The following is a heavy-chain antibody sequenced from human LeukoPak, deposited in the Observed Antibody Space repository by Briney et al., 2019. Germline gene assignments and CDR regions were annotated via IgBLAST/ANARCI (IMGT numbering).Heavy chain of an antibody. Sequence: AASVKVSCKASGYTFTGYYMHWVRQAPGQGLEWMGWINPNSGGTNYAQKFQGRVTMTRDTSISTAYMELSRLRSDDTAVYYCARVDETTVTYFDYWGQGTLVTVSS. CDR2: INPNSGGT. CDR1: GYTFTGYY. J-gene: IGHJ4*02. D-gene: IGHD4-17*01. V-gene: IGHV1-2*02. CDR3: ARVDETTVTYFDY.